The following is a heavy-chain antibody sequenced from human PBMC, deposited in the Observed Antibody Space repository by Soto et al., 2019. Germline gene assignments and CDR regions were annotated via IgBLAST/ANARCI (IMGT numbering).Heavy chain of an antibody. J-gene: IGHJ6*02. CDR2: ISSSSSYT. CDR1: GGPFSDYD. CDR3: ARGGFFGVVIIRLYGMDV. Sequence: PGGPLRHSCAASGGPFSDYDMSLIRQAPGKGLEWVSYISSSSSYTNYADSVKGRFTISRDNAKNSLYLQMNSLRAEDTAVYYCARGGFFGVVIIRLYGMDVWGQGTTVTVSS. V-gene: IGHV3-11*06. D-gene: IGHD3-3*01.